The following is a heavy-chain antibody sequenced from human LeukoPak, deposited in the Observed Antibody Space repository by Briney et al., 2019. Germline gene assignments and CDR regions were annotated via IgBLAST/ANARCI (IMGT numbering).Heavy chain of an antibody. V-gene: IGHV4-59*01. Sequence: SETLSLTCTVSGGFISSYYWSWIRQPPGKGLEWIGYIYYSGSTNYNPSLKSRVSISVDTSKNQFSLRLSSVTAADTAVYYCARDVLRGTYYPDDWGQGTLVTVSS. CDR1: GGFISSYY. CDR3: ARDVLRGTYYPDD. D-gene: IGHD3-10*01. J-gene: IGHJ4*02. CDR2: IYYSGST.